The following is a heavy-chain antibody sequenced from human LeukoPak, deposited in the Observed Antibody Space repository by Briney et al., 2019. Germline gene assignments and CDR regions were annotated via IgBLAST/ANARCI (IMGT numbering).Heavy chain of an antibody. CDR1: GGSISSYC. D-gene: IGHD5-24*01. V-gene: IGHV4-59*01. J-gene: IGHJ6*03. Sequence: SETLSLTCTVSGGSISSYCWSWIRQPPGKGLEWIGYIYYSGSTNYNPSLKSRVTISVDTSKNQFSLKLSSVTAADTAVYYCARGDGYNSYYYYYYMDVWGKGTTVTVSS. CDR3: ARGDGYNSYYYYYYMDV. CDR2: IYYSGST.